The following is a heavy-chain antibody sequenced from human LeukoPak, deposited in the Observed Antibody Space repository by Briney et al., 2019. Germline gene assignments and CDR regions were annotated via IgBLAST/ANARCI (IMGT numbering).Heavy chain of an antibody. J-gene: IGHJ5*02. Sequence: GGSLRLSCGASGFTFTYYGMHWVRQAPGKGLEWVAVISYDGSNKYYADSVKGRFTISRDNSKNTLYLQMNSLRAEDTAVYYCARDGSYYYGSGSWTWGQGTLVTVSS. V-gene: IGHV3-30*06. CDR2: ISYDGSNK. D-gene: IGHD3-10*01. CDR3: ARDGSYYYGSGSWT. CDR1: GFTFTYYG.